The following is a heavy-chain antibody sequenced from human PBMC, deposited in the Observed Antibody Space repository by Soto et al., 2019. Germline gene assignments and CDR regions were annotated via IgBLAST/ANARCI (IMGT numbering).Heavy chain of an antibody. CDR1: GFTFSSYG. J-gene: IGHJ4*02. V-gene: IGHV3-33*01. Sequence: QVQLVESGGGVVQPGRSLRLSCAASGFTFSSYGMHWVRQAPGKGLEWVAVIWYDGSNKYYADSVKGRFTISRDNSKNTQYLQMISLRAEDTAVYYCARETAFGIVVVPAALDYWGQGTLVTVSS. D-gene: IGHD2-2*01. CDR3: ARETAFGIVVVPAALDY. CDR2: IWYDGSNK.